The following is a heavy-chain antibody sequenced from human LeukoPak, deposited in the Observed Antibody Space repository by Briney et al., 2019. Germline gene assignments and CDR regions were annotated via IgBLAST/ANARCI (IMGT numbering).Heavy chain of an antibody. Sequence: ASVKVSCKASGYTFTGYYMHWVRQAPGQGLEWMGWINPNSGGTNYAQKFQGRGTMTRDTSISTAYMELSRLRSDDTAVYYCARVLSSGWYPFDYWGQGTLVTVSS. CDR3: ARVLSSGWYPFDY. V-gene: IGHV1-2*02. J-gene: IGHJ4*02. CDR1: GYTFTGYY. D-gene: IGHD6-19*01. CDR2: INPNSGGT.